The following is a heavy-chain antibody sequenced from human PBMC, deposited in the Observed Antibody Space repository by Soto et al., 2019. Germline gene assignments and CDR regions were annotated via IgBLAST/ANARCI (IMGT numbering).Heavy chain of an antibody. CDR1: GFTFSSYA. J-gene: IGHJ4*02. CDR2: ISGSGGST. Sequence: GGSLRLSCAASGFTFSSYAMSWVRQAPGKGLEWVSAISGSGGSTYYADSVKGRFTISRDNSKNTLYLQMNSLRAEDAAVYYCAKVPYSSGWYYFDYWGQGTLVTVSS. CDR3: AKVPYSSGWYYFDY. D-gene: IGHD6-19*01. V-gene: IGHV3-23*01.